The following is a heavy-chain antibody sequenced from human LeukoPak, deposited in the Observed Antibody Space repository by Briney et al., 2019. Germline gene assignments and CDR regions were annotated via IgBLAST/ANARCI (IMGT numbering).Heavy chain of an antibody. V-gene: IGHV3-48*03. D-gene: IGHD3-3*02. Sequence: PGGSLRLSCAASRFTFSSYEMNWVRQAPGKGLEGVSYISSSGSTIYYADSVNGRFTISRDNSKNTLYLQMNSLRAEDTAVYYCANTFETLPFDYWGQGTLVTVSS. J-gene: IGHJ4*02. CDR2: ISSSGSTI. CDR1: RFTFSSYE. CDR3: ANTFETLPFDY.